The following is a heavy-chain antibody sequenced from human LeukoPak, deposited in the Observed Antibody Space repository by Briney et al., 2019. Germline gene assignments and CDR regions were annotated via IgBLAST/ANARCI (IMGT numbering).Heavy chain of an antibody. D-gene: IGHD5-18*01. CDR2: ISSSGGSGGTT. CDR1: GFTFSSYA. J-gene: IGHJ5*01. Sequence: GGSLRLSGAASGFTFSSYALSWVRQAPGKGLEWVSSISSSGGSGGTTYYADSVEGRFTISRDNSRNTLYLQMNSLRAEDTAVYYCAKNQAQLSLHDSWGQGSLVTVSS. V-gene: IGHV3-23*01. CDR3: AKNQAQLSLHDS.